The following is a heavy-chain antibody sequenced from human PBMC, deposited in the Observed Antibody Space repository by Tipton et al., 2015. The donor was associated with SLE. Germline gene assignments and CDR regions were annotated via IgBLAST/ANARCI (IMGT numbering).Heavy chain of an antibody. CDR2: RYNTGGT. D-gene: IGHD3-22*01. CDR3: ARDEYRYDTTGYHLLGHFDF. Sequence: TLSLTCTVSGASISSYHWSWVRQPPGKGLEWIGYRYNTGGTDFNPSLKSRVTISVDTSKNQFSLNLSSVTAADTAVYYCARDEYRYDTTGYHLLGHFDFWGQGTLVTVSS. CDR1: GASISSYH. J-gene: IGHJ4*02. V-gene: IGHV4-59*12.